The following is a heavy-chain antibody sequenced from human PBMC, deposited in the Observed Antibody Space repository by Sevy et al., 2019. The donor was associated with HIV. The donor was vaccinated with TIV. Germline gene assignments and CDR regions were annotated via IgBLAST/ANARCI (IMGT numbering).Heavy chain of an antibody. Sequence: GGSLRLSRVASGFTLDSYWMSWVRQTPGKGLEWVANVKQDGSVKYYVDSVKGRFTISRDNARNLVYLQMNSLRVDDTALYYCVRAIAAHDSFWGQGTLVTVSS. J-gene: IGHJ4*02. CDR3: VRAIAAHDSF. D-gene: IGHD6-13*01. CDR2: VKQDGSVK. V-gene: IGHV3-7*01. CDR1: GFTLDSYW.